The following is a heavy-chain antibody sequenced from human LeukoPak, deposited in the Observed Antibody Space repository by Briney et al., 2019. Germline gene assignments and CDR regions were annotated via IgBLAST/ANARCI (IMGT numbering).Heavy chain of an antibody. V-gene: IGHV3-53*01. CDR1: GFTFSNQW. Sequence: PGGSLRLSCAASGFTFSNQWMNWVRQGPGKGLVWVSVIYSGGSTYYADSVKGRFTISRDNSKNTLYLQMNSLRAEDTAVYYCARGFVWGVTYYFDYWGQGTLVTVSS. CDR2: IYSGGST. J-gene: IGHJ4*02. CDR3: ARGFVWGVTYYFDY. D-gene: IGHD3-10*01.